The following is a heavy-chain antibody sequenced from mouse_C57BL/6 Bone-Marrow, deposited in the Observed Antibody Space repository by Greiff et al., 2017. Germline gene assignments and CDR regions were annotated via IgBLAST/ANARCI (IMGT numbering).Heavy chain of an antibody. D-gene: IGHD2-3*01. CDR1: GYTFTSYW. CDR3: SKGDGYRFAY. J-gene: IGHJ3*01. V-gene: IGHV1-69*01. CDR2: IDPSDGYT. Sequence: VQLQQPGAELVMPGASVKLSCKASGYTFTSYWMHWVKQRPGQGLEWIGEIDPSDGYTNYNQKFKGKSTLTVDKSSSTAYMQLSSLTSEDSAVSCCSKGDGYRFAYWGQGTLVTVSA.